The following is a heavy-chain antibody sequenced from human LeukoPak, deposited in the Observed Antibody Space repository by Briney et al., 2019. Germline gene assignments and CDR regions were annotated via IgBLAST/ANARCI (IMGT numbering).Heavy chain of an antibody. CDR1: GASISSSY. CDR2: IYYSGTT. J-gene: IGHJ5*02. Sequence: PSETLSLTCTVSGASISSSYWSWIRQPPGKGLEWIGYIYYSGTTKYNPSLKSRVTISVDTSKNQFSLKVNSVAAADTAVYYCARGQPQRYSSGWYVNWFDPWGQGTLVTVSS. D-gene: IGHD6-19*01. V-gene: IGHV4-59*01. CDR3: ARGQPQRYSSGWYVNWFDP.